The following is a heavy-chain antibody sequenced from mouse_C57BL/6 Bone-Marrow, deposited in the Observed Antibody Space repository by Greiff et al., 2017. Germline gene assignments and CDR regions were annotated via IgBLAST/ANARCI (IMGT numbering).Heavy chain of an antibody. D-gene: IGHD3-1*01. V-gene: IGHV1-50*01. CDR3: ARSCRGFAY. J-gene: IGHJ3*01. Sequence: QVQLQQPGAELVKPGASVKLSCKASGYTFTSYWMQWVKQRPGQGLEWIGAIDPSDSYTTYNQKFKGKATLTVDTSSRTAYMQLSSLTSEDSAVYYCARSCRGFAYWGQGTLVTVSA. CDR2: IDPSDSYT. CDR1: GYTFTSYW.